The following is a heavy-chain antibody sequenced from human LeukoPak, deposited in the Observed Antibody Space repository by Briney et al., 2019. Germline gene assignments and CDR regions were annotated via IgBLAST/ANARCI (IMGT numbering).Heavy chain of an antibody. D-gene: IGHD2-8*01. CDR2: INPSGGST. Sequence: ASVKVSCKASGYTFTSYYIHWVRQAPGQGLEWMGTINPSGGSTYYAQKLQGRVTMTRDTSISTAYMELSRLRSDDTAVYYCARVRSYCTNGVCYWDLDYWGQGTLVTVSS. CDR1: GYTFTSYY. CDR3: ARVRSYCTNGVCYWDLDY. J-gene: IGHJ4*02. V-gene: IGHV1-46*01.